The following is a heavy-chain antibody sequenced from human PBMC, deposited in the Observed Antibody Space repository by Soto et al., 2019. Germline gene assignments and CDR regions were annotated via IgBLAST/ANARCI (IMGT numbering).Heavy chain of an antibody. CDR3: ARNTISAAGADYYGLDV. J-gene: IGHJ6*02. CDR1: GFTFSHYY. V-gene: IGHV3-11*01. Sequence: GGSLRLSCAASGFTFSHYYMNWIRQAPGKGLEWVSDISSSGTTIYYADSVKGRFTISRDNAQNSLHLQMNSLRAEDTAVYYCARNTISAAGADYYGLDVWGQGTTVTVSS. D-gene: IGHD6-13*01. CDR2: ISSSGTTI.